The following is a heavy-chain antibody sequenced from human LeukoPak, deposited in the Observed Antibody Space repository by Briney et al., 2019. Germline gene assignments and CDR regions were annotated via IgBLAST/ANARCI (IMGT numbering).Heavy chain of an antibody. Sequence: SETLSLTCTVSDDSISSTSYYWGWIRQPPGKGLEWIGSMYSSGSTYYSPSLKSRVTISVDTSKNQFSLKLSSVTAADTAVYYCARPYLVGATRLHWFDPWGQGTLVTVSS. CDR1: DDSISSTSYY. D-gene: IGHD1-26*01. CDR3: ARPYLVGATRLHWFDP. CDR2: MYSSGST. V-gene: IGHV4-39*07. J-gene: IGHJ5*02.